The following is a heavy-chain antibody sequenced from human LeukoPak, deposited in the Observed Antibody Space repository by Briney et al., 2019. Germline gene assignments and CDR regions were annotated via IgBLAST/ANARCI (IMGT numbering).Heavy chain of an antibody. CDR2: IRYDGSNK. CDR3: AKRHCSGGSCYGIDY. J-gene: IGHJ4*02. D-gene: IGHD2-15*01. Sequence: PGGSLRLSCAASGFTFSSYSMNWVRQAPDKGLEWVAFIRYDGSNKYYADSVKGRFTISRDNSKNTLYLQMNSLRAEDTAVFYCAKRHCSGGSCYGIDYWGQGTLVAVSS. V-gene: IGHV3-30*02. CDR1: GFTFSSYS.